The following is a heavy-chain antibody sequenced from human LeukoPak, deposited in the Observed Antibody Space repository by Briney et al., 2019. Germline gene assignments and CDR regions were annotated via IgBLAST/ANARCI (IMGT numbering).Heavy chain of an antibody. Sequence: ASVKVSCKVSGYTLTELSMHWVRQAPGKGLEWMGGFDPEDGETIYAQRFQGRVTMTEDTSTDTAYMELSSLRSEDTAVYYCATDSSGSTYYFDYWGQGTLVTVSS. CDR2: FDPEDGET. J-gene: IGHJ4*02. V-gene: IGHV1-24*01. D-gene: IGHD1-26*01. CDR1: GYTLTELS. CDR3: ATDSSGSTYYFDY.